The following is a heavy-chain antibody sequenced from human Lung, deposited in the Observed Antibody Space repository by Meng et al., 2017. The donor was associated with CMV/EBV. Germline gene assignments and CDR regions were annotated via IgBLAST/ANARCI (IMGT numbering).Heavy chain of an antibody. CDR3: ARIGWYDFWSGYYSFVDY. D-gene: IGHD3-3*01. V-gene: IGHV2-26*01. J-gene: IGHJ4*02. CDR2: IFSNDEK. CDR1: GFSLSNARMG. Sequence: SGPXLVXPTETLTLTCTVSGFSLSNARMGVSWIRQPPGKALEWLAHIFSNDEKSYSTSLKSRLTISKDTSKSQVVLTMTNMDPVDTATYYCARIGWYDFWSGYYSFVDYWXQGTLVTVSS.